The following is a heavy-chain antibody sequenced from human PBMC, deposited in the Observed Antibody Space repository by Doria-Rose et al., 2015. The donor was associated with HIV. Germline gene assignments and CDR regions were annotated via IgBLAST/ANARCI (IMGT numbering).Heavy chain of an antibody. D-gene: IGHD6-13*01. CDR2: IFSDDER. CDR1: GVSLSSPGMG. J-gene: IGHJ4*02. CDR3: ARIKSSRWYHKYYFDF. Sequence: QVTLKESGPVLVKPTETLTLTCTVSGVSLSSPGMGVSWIRQPPGKALEWRSNIFSDDERFYKTSLKSRLTISRGTSKSQVVLTMTDMDPVDTATYYCARIKSSRWYHKYYFDFWGQGTLVIVSA. V-gene: IGHV2-26*01.